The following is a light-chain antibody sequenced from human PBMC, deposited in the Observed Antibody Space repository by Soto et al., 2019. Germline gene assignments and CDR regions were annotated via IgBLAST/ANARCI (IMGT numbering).Light chain of an antibody. CDR1: QSVTSRY. CDR2: GAS. V-gene: IGKV3-20*01. Sequence: EIVLTQSPGTLSLSPGERATLSCRASQSVTSRYLAWYQQKPGQAPRLLFFGASIRDTGIPDRFSGSGSGTDFTLTISSLQPEDFATYYCQQLNSYPAFGGGTKVEIK. J-gene: IGKJ4*01. CDR3: QQLNSYPA.